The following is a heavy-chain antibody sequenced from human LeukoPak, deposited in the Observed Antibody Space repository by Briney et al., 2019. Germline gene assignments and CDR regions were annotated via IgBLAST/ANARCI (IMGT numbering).Heavy chain of an antibody. CDR3: ARDYYDSSGYYDY. CDR2: INPNSGGT. D-gene: IGHD3-22*01. Sequence: ASVKVSCKASGYTFTGYYMHWVRQAPGQGLEWMGWINPNSGGTNYAQKFQGRVTMTRDTSISTAYMEPSRLRSDDTAVYYCARDYYDSSGYYDYWGQGTLVTVSS. CDR1: GYTFTGYY. V-gene: IGHV1-2*02. J-gene: IGHJ4*02.